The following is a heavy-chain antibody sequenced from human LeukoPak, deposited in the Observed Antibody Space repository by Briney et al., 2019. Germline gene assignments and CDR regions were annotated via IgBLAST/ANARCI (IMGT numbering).Heavy chain of an antibody. CDR1: GYSFTSYW. CDR2: IYPGDSDT. D-gene: IGHD2-2*01. Sequence: GASLQISCKGSGYSFTSYWIGWVRQLPGKGLEWMGIIYPGDSDTRYSPSFQGQVTISADKSISTAYLQWSSLKASDTAMYYCARRFGYCSSTSCYGGPIDYWGQGTLVSVSS. V-gene: IGHV5-51*01. CDR3: ARRFGYCSSTSCYGGPIDY. J-gene: IGHJ4*02.